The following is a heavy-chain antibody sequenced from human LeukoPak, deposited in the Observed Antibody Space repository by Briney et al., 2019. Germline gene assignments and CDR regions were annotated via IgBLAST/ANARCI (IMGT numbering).Heavy chain of an antibody. D-gene: IGHD1-20*01. CDR2: ISYDGSNK. CDR3: ARYGINWNYVDY. V-gene: IGHV3-30-3*01. CDR1: GFTFSSYA. Sequence: GGSLILSCAASGFTFSSYAMHWVRQAPGKVLEWVAVISYDGSNKYYADSVKGRFTISRDDSKNTLYLQMNSLRAEDTAVYYCARYGINWNYVDYWGQGTLVTVSS. J-gene: IGHJ4*02.